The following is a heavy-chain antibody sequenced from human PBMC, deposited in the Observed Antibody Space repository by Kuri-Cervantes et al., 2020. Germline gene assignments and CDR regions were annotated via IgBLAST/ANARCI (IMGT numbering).Heavy chain of an antibody. Sequence: GGSLRLSCAASGFTFSDYYMSWIRQAPGKGLEWASYISSSGSTIYYADSVKGRFTISRDNAKNSLYLQMNSLRAEDTAVYYCARELIPKYYFDYWGQGTLVTVSS. D-gene: IGHD2-2*02. CDR2: ISSSGSTI. CDR1: GFTFSDYY. V-gene: IGHV3-11*01. J-gene: IGHJ4*02. CDR3: ARELIPKYYFDY.